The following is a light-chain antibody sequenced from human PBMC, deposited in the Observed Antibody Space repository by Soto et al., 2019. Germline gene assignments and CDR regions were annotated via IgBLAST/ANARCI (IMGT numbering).Light chain of an antibody. V-gene: IGKV3-11*01. CDR3: QQRANWPPFT. CDR2: DAS. CDR1: QDISNF. J-gene: IGKJ2*01. Sequence: EIVLAQSPATLSLSPGERATLSCRTIQDISNFLAWYQQRPGQAPRLLIYDASNRATGIPARFSGSGSGTDFSLTIGGLEPEDFAIYYCQQRANWPPFTFGQGTKLEI.